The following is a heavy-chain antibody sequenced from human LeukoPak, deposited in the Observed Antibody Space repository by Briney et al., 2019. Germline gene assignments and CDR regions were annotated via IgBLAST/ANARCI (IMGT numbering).Heavy chain of an antibody. V-gene: IGHV3-23*01. Sequence: GGSLRLSCAASGFTFSDYAMHWVRQAPGKGLEWVSAISGGISGSGGSTYYADSVKGRFTISRDNSKNTVYLQMNSLRAEDTAVYYCASPAVWGELSLRYWGQGTLVTVSS. CDR2: ISGGISGSGGST. CDR3: ASPAVWGELSLRY. J-gene: IGHJ4*02. CDR1: GFTFSDYA. D-gene: IGHD3-16*02.